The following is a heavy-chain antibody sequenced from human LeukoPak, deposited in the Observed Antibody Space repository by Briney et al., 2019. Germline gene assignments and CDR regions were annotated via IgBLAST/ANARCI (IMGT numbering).Heavy chain of an antibody. V-gene: IGHV5-51*01. J-gene: IGHJ1*01. CDR2: IHTGNSDS. CDR1: GDFVTHHL. D-gene: IGHD3-10*01. Sequence: GGALKISCKGSGDFVTHHLIGWGRQMPGEGLEWGAIIHTGNSDSKYSPSFQGHVTMSVDKSISTAYLQWSSLKASDSAMYYCAYSGSYYHPPFQFWGQGTLVTVSS. CDR3: AYSGSYYHPPFQF.